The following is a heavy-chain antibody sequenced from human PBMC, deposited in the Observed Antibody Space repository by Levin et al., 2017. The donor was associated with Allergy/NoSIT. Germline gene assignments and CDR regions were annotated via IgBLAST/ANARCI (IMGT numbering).Heavy chain of an antibody. CDR3: VGEVEHKDTDDNRFDP. V-gene: IGHV3-33*05. J-gene: IGHJ5*02. CDR1: GFTFSHCV. CDR2: IAPDVNKK. D-gene: IGHD4-17*01. Sequence: GGSLRLSCAASGFTFSHCVMHWVRQAPSKRLEWVAAIAPDVNKKFYADSVKGRFTISRDDSKNTLYLQMGSLTADDTAVYYCVGEVEHKDTDDNRFDPWGQGTQVTVSS.